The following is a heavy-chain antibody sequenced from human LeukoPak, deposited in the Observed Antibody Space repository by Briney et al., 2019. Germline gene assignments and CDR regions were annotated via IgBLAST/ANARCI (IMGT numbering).Heavy chain of an antibody. CDR3: ARETKYYYDSSGLDY. V-gene: IGHV4-39*07. D-gene: IGHD3-22*01. J-gene: IGHJ4*02. CDR2: IYYSGST. CDR1: GASISSSNYY. Sequence: SETLSLTCTVSGASISSSNYYWGWIRQPPGKGLEWIGSIYYSGSTYYNPSLKSRVTISVDTSKNQFSLKLSSVTAADTAVYYCARETKYYYDSSGLDYWGQGTLVTVSS.